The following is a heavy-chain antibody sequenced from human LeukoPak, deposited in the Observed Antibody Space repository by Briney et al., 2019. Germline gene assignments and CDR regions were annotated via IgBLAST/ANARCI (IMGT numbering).Heavy chain of an antibody. Sequence: GGSVRLSCAASGFTFSSYAMSWVRQAPGKGLEWVSAISGSVGSTYYADSVKGRFTISRDNSKNTLYLQMNSLRSEDTAIYSCAKGSSSNIAARLNYWGQGTLVTVSS. CDR1: GFTFSSYA. D-gene: IGHD6-6*01. CDR3: AKGSSSNIAARLNY. V-gene: IGHV3-23*01. CDR2: ISGSVGST. J-gene: IGHJ4*02.